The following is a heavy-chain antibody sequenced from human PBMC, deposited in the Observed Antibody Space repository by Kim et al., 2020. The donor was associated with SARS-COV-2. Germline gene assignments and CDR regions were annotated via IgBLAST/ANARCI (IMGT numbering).Heavy chain of an antibody. J-gene: IGHJ4*02. Sequence: GGSLRLSCAASGFTFSSYGMHWVRQAPGKGLEWVAVIWYDGSNKYYADSVKGRFTISRDNSKNTLYLQMNSLRAEDTAVYYCARDRGYPAHYFDYWGQGTLVTVSS. D-gene: IGHD3-10*01. CDR3: ARDRGYPAHYFDY. V-gene: IGHV3-33*01. CDR1: GFTFSSYG. CDR2: IWYDGSNK.